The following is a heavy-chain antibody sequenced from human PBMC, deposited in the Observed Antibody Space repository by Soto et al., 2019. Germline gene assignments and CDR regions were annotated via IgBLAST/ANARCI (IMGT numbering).Heavy chain of an antibody. CDR2: IYYSGST. D-gene: IGHD2-2*01. CDR3: ATCSASCYGVFDY. J-gene: IGHJ4*01. Sequence: SETLSLTCTVSGDSISGGGYYWSWIRQHPGKGLEWIGYIYYSGSTYYNPSLESRVTTSVDTSKNQLSLKLSSVTAADTAVYYCATCSASCYGVFDYWGHGTLVTVSS. CDR1: GDSISGGGYY. V-gene: IGHV4-31*03.